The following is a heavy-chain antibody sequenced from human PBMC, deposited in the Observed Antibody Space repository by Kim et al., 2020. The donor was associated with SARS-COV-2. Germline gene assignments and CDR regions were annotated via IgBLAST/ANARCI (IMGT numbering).Heavy chain of an antibody. V-gene: IGHV4-34*01. CDR3: ARASRSSSCPDY. CDR2: INHSGST. J-gene: IGHJ4*02. D-gene: IGHD6-13*01. CDR1: GGSFSGYY. Sequence: SETLSLTCAVYGGSFSGYYWSWIRQPPGKGLGWIGEINHSGSTNYNPSLKSRVTISVDTSKNQFSLKLSSVTAADTAVYYCARASRSSSCPDYWGQGTLVTVSS.